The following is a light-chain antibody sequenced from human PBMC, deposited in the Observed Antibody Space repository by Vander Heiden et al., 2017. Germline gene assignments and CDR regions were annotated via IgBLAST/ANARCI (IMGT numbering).Light chain of an antibody. CDR3: QQSYSTLSRT. J-gene: IGKJ1*01. CDR1: QSISSY. Sequence: DIQMTQSPSSLSASVGDRVTITCRASQSISSYLNWYQQKPGKAPKLLIYAAYSLQSGVPSRFSGSGSGTDFTLTISSLQPEDFATYYCQQSYSTLSRTFGQGTKVEIK. V-gene: IGKV1-39*01. CDR2: AAY.